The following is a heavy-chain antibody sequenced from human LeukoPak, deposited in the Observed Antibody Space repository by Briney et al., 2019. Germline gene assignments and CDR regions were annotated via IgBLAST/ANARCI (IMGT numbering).Heavy chain of an antibody. J-gene: IGHJ5*02. CDR3: ARGVVAAIFHWFDP. CDR1: GYTFINHG. CDR2: INPYNTNT. V-gene: IGHV1-18*01. Sequence: GASVKVSCKASGYTFINHGIKWVRQAPGQGLEWMGWINPYNTNTNYAQKLQGRITLTTDKSTSTAYLELRSLRSDDTAIYYCARGVVAAIFHWFDPWGQGTLVTVSS. D-gene: IGHD2-15*01.